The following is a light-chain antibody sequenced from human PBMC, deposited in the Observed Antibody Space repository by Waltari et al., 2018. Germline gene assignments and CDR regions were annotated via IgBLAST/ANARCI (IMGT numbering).Light chain of an antibody. CDR1: NSDVGSYNL. V-gene: IGLV2-23*02. Sequence: QSALTQAASVSGSPGQSITMSCTGTNSDVGSYNLVSWYQQNPGDAPKLMIFEVTKRPSGVSNRFSGSKSGNTASLTISGLQAEDEAHYYCFSYAGSRNWVFGGGTKLTVL. CDR3: FSYAGSRNWV. CDR2: EVT. J-gene: IGLJ3*02.